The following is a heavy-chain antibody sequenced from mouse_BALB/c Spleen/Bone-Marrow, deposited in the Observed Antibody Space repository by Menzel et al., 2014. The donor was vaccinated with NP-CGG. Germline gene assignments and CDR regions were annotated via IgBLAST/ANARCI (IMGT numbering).Heavy chain of an antibody. CDR3: ANYYGSTWFAY. CDR1: GFTLSDYY. Sequence: EVKLMESGGGLVKPGGSLKLSCAASGFTLSDYYMYWVRQTPEKRLEWVATISDGGSYTYYPDNVKGRFTISRDNAKNNLYLQMSSLKSEDTAMYYCANYYGSTWFAYWGQGTLVTVSA. J-gene: IGHJ3*01. V-gene: IGHV5-4*02. D-gene: IGHD1-1*01. CDR2: ISDGGSYT.